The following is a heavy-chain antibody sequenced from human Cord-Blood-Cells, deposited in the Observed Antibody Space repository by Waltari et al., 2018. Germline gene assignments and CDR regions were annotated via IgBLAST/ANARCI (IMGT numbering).Heavy chain of an antibody. J-gene: IGHJ4*02. Sequence: QVQLQQWGAGLLKPSETLSLTCAVYGGSFSGSYWSWIRPPPGKGLEWIGEINHSGSTNYNPSLKSRVTISVDTSKNQFSLKLSSVTAADTAVYYCASLLTHYSSSSGRDYWGQGTLVTVSS. CDR1: GGSFSGSY. CDR2: INHSGST. D-gene: IGHD6-6*01. V-gene: IGHV4-34*01. CDR3: ASLLTHYSSSSGRDY.